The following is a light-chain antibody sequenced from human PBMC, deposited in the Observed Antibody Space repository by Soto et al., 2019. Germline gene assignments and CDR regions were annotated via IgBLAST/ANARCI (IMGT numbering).Light chain of an antibody. CDR3: QQYGSSPWT. J-gene: IGKJ1*01. Sequence: DIVLTQSPGTLSLSPGESAALSCRASQSVSSNYLAWYRQKPGQAPRLLIYGISSRAADIPERFSGSGSGTDFTLTITRLEPEDSAVSYCQQYGSSPWTFGQGTRVEI. CDR2: GIS. V-gene: IGKV3-20*01. CDR1: QSVSSNY.